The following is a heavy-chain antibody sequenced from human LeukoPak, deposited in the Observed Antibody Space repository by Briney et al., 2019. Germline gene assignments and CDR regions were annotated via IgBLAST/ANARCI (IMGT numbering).Heavy chain of an antibody. CDR3: ARGGKPFRKEYFQH. J-gene: IGHJ1*01. CDR2: ISSSGSTI. CDR1: GFTFSSYE. V-gene: IGHV3-48*03. Sequence: PGGSLRLSCAASGFTFSSYEMNWVRQAPGKGLEWVSYISSSGSTIYYADSVKGRFTISRDNAKNSLYLQMNSLRAEDTAVYYCARGGKPFRKEYFQHWGQGTLVTVSS. D-gene: IGHD1-1*01.